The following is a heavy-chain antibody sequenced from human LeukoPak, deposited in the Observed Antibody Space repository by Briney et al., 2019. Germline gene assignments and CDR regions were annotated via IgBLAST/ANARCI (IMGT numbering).Heavy chain of an antibody. CDR1: GFTFSSYA. CDR3: ARDIVVVPAAKDY. V-gene: IGHV3-23*01. J-gene: IGHJ4*02. CDR2: ISGSGGST. Sequence: PGGSLRLSCAASGFTFSSYAMSWVRQAPGKGLEWVSAISGSGGSTYYADSVKGRFTISRDNSKNTLYLQMNSLRAEDTAVYYCARDIVVVPAAKDYWGQGTLVTVSS. D-gene: IGHD2-2*01.